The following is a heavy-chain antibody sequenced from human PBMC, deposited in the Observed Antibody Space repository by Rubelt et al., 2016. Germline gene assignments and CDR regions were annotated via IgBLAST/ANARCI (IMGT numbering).Heavy chain of an antibody. J-gene: IGHJ4*02. CDR2: IYYSGGT. D-gene: IGHD6-13*01. Sequence: SLTCAVSRGSISGYYWSWIRQPPGKGLEWIGQIYYSGGTSYNPSLKSRVSLSVDTAKNQVSLKLNSVTAADTAVYYCARTPGQSSWYYFDYWGQGTLVTVSS. CDR1: RGSISGYY. CDR3: ARTPGQSSWYYFDY. V-gene: IGHV4-59*08.